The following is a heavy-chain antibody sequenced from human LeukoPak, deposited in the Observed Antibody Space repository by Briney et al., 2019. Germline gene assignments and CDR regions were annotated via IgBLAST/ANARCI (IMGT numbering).Heavy chain of an antibody. J-gene: IGHJ4*02. D-gene: IGHD3-22*01. CDR2: IIPIFGTA. Sequence: GASVKVSCKASGGTFSSYAISWVRQAPGQGLEWMGGIIPIFGTANYAQKFQGRVTITADESTSTAYMEVSSLRSEDTAVYYCARESAAHYDSSSRLDYWGQGTLVTVSS. CDR1: GGTFSSYA. V-gene: IGHV1-69*13. CDR3: ARESAAHYDSSSRLDY.